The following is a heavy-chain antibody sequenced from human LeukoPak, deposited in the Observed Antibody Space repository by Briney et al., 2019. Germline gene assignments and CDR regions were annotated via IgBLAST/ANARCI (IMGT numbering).Heavy chain of an antibody. D-gene: IGHD4-11*01. V-gene: IGHV4-38-2*01. CDR1: GYFISSGYY. J-gene: IGHJ6*03. Sequence: PSETLSRTCAVSGYFISSGYYWGWIRQPPGKGLEWIGSIYHSGNSYYNPSLKGRVTIAAATSKNQFSLRRSSVTDTDLSGYYCARRERSNYVGKYYHYRDVWGKGTTVTVSS. CDR2: IYHSGNS. CDR3: ARRERSNYVGKYYHYRDV.